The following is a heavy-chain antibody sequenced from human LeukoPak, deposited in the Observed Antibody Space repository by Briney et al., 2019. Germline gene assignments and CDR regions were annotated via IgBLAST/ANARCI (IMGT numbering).Heavy chain of an antibody. V-gene: IGHV3-66*01. Sequence: GGSLRLSCAASGFTVSSNYMSRVRQAPGKGLEWVSVIYSGGSTYYADSVKGRFTISRDNSKNSLYLQMNSLRAEDTAVYYCASRPSGDAAVCDYWGQGTLVTVSS. CDR2: IYSGGST. D-gene: IGHD4-17*01. CDR3: ASRPSGDAAVCDY. J-gene: IGHJ4*02. CDR1: GFTVSSNY.